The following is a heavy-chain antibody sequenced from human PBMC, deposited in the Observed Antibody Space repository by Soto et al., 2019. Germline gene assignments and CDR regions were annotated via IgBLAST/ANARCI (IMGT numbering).Heavy chain of an antibody. CDR1: GFTVSSNY. V-gene: IGHV3-66*01. D-gene: IGHD3-16*01. J-gene: IGHJ3*02. CDR2: IYSGGST. CDR3: ARDGLGGWLGAFDI. Sequence: PGGSLRLSCAASGFTVSSNYMSWVRQAPGKGLEWVSVIYSGGSTYYADSVKGRFTISRDNSKNTLYLQMNSLRAEDTAVYYCARDGLGGWLGAFDIWGQGTMVTVSS.